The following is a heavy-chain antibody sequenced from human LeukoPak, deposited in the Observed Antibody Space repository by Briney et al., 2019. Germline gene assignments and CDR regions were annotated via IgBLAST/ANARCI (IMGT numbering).Heavy chain of an antibody. J-gene: IGHJ3*01. D-gene: IGHD2-2*01. Sequence: ASVKVSCKASGYTFTTYYIHWVRQAPGQGLEWMGWISPYNGYTKYAQRVQGRLTLSTDTSTSIAYMELRSLTSDDTAVYYCARRGRYCSSSSCYHDAFDVWGQGTMVTVSS. CDR1: GYTFTTYY. CDR3: ARRGRYCSSSSCYHDAFDV. CDR2: ISPYNGYT. V-gene: IGHV1-18*04.